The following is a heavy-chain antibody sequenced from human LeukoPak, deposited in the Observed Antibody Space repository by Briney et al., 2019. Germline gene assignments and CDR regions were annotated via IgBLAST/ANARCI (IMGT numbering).Heavy chain of an antibody. V-gene: IGHV4-61*01. CDR1: GGSVSSGSYY. CDR2: IYYSGST. CDR3: ATTRKGVTMVGSYYYGMDV. J-gene: IGHJ6*04. D-gene: IGHD3-10*02. Sequence: SETLSLTCTVSGGSVSSGSYYWSWIRQPPGKGLEWIGYIYYSGSTNYNPSLKSRVTISVDTSKNQFSLKLSSVTAADTAVYYCATTRKGVTMVGSYYYGMDVWGKETTVTVSS.